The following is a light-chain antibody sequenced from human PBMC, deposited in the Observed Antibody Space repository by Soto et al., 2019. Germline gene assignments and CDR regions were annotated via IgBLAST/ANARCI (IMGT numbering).Light chain of an antibody. CDR3: QQYRDLPIA. CDR2: DAS. V-gene: IGKV1-33*01. Sequence: DIPMTQSPSSLSASVGDRVTITCQASQDIRNSLNWYQQKPGKAPKVLIHDASNLETGVPSRFSGSGSGTDFTFTITSLQPEDIATYYCQQYRDLPIAFGQGTRLEIK. CDR1: QDIRNS. J-gene: IGKJ5*01.